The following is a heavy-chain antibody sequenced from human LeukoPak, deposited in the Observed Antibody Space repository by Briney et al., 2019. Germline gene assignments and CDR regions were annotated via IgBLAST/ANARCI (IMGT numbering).Heavy chain of an antibody. CDR3: ARGLVDYF. Sequence: PGGSLRLSCAASGFTFDIYSMNWVRQAPGKGLEWVPSISSTSTYKYYADSVKGRFTISRDSATNSLYLQMNSLRAEDTAVYYCARGLVDYFGGQGTLVTVSS. CDR2: ISSTSTYK. CDR1: GFTFDIYS. V-gene: IGHV3-21*01. J-gene: IGHJ4*02. D-gene: IGHD2/OR15-2a*01.